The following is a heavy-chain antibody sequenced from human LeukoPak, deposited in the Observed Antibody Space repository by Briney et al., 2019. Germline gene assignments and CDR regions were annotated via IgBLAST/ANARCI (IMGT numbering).Heavy chain of an antibody. CDR2: IYYSGST. D-gene: IGHD6-13*01. CDR3: AKSSSWCREFDY. J-gene: IGHJ4*02. CDR1: GGSISSNNYY. V-gene: IGHV4-39*01. Sequence: SETLSLTCTVSGGSISSNNYYWGWIRQPPGKGLEWIGNIYYSGSTYYNPSLKSRVTISVDTSKNQFSLKLSSVSATDTAVYYCAKSSSWCREFDYWGQGTLVTVSS.